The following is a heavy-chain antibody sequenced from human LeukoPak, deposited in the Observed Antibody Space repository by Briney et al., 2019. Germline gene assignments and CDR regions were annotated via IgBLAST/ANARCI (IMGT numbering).Heavy chain of an antibody. CDR3: ARDYASDY. CDR1: AFTFSDYS. Sequence: PGGSLRLSCAASAFTFSDYSMNWVRQAPGKGLEWVSYISRSGDTIYFADSVKGRFTISRDNAKNSLYLQMSSLRAEDTAVYYCARDYASDYWGQGTLVTVSS. D-gene: IGHD3-10*01. J-gene: IGHJ4*02. CDR2: ISRSGDTI. V-gene: IGHV3-48*04.